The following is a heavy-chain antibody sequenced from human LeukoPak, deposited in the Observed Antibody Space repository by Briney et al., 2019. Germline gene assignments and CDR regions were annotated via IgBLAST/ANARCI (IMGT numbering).Heavy chain of an antibody. CDR2: ISGSGGVT. V-gene: IGHV3-21*01. CDR3: ARDVSRDVSCYTT. CDR1: RFTFSNYA. D-gene: IGHD2-2*02. J-gene: IGHJ4*02. Sequence: GGSLRLSCVASRFTFSNYAMSWVRQAPGKGLEWVSLISGSGGVTYYPDSMKGRFTISRDNAKNSVYLQMNSLRAEDTAVYHCARDVSRDVSCYTTWGQGTLVTVPS.